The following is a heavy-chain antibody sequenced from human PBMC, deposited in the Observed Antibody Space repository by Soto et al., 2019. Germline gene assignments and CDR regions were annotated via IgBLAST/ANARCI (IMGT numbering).Heavy chain of an antibody. V-gene: IGHV1-46*01. J-gene: IGHJ4*02. CDR3: ARGGNIAARPLDY. D-gene: IGHD6-6*01. Sequence: QVQLVQSGAEVRKPGASVKVSCKASGYTFTNYYMHWVRQAPGQGLEWMGIINPSGGGTNYAQKFQDRVTMTRDTSTSILYMELSSLRSDDTAVYYCARGGNIAARPLDYWGQGTLVTVSS. CDR1: GYTFTNYY. CDR2: INPSGGGT.